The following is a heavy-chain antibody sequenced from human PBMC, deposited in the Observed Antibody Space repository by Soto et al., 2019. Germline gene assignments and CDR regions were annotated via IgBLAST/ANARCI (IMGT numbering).Heavy chain of an antibody. CDR2: ISSSSSYI. CDR3: AREGVQHGSGPYYYYGMDV. V-gene: IGHV3-21*06. D-gene: IGHD3-10*01. Sequence: EVQLVESGGGLVKPGGSLRLSCAASGFTFSSYSMNWVRQAPGKGLEWVSSISSSSSYIYYADSVKGRFTISRDNAKNTLXXQMNSLRAEDTAVYYCAREGVQHGSGPYYYYGMDVWGQGTTVTVSS. CDR1: GFTFSSYS. J-gene: IGHJ6*02.